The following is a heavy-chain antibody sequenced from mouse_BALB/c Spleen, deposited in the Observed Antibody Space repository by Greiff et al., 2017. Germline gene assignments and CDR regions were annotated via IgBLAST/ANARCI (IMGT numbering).Heavy chain of an antibody. CDR2: IDPETGGT. V-gene: IGHV1-15*01. D-gene: IGHD2-4*01. Sequence: QLQQSGAELVRPGASVTLSCKASGYTFTDYEMHWVKQTPVHGLEWIGAIDPETGGTAYNQKFKGKATLTADKSSSTAYMELRSLTSEDSAVYYCTRTDDYCLDYWGQGTTLTVSS. CDR1: GYTFTDYE. J-gene: IGHJ2*01. CDR3: TRTDDYCLDY.